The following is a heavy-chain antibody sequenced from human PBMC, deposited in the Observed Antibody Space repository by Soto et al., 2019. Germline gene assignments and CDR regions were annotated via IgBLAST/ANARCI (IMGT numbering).Heavy chain of an antibody. CDR2: INAGNGNT. Sequence: ASVKVSCKASGYTFTSYAMHWVRQAPGQRLEWMGWINAGNGNTKYSQKFQGRVTITRDTSASTAYMELSSLRSEDTAMYYCARDHAYCSSTSCWAPYYFDYWGQGTLVTVSS. V-gene: IGHV1-3*01. D-gene: IGHD2-2*01. CDR3: ARDHAYCSSTSCWAPYYFDY. CDR1: GYTFTSYA. J-gene: IGHJ4*02.